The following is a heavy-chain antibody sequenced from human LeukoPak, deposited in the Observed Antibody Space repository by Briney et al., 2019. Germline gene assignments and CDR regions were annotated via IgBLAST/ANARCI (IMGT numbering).Heavy chain of an antibody. V-gene: IGHV3-21*01. J-gene: IGHJ4*02. D-gene: IGHD5-18*01. Sequence: KPGGSLRLPCAASGFTFSSYSMNWVRQAPGKGLEWVSSISSSSSYIYYADSVKGRFTISRDNAKNSLYLQMNSLRAEDTAVYYCARDLFRYSYGYRGDFDYWGQGTLVTVSS. CDR3: ARDLFRYSYGYRGDFDY. CDR2: ISSSSSYI. CDR1: GFTFSSYS.